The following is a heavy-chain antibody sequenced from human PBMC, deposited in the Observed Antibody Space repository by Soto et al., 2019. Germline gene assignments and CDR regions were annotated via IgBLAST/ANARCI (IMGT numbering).Heavy chain of an antibody. CDR3: ARGISMIVEVQRDAPDKYYLDS. V-gene: IGHV4-34*01. D-gene: IGHD3-22*01. CDR2: INHTGRT. CDR1: GGSFSGHY. J-gene: IGHJ4*02. Sequence: KPSETLSLTCAVYGGSFSGHYWSWIRQPPGKGLEWIGEINHTGRTNSNPSLKSRVTISVDTSKNQFSPKLNSVTAADTAVYYCARGISMIVEVQRDAPDKYYLDSWGQGTQVTVSS.